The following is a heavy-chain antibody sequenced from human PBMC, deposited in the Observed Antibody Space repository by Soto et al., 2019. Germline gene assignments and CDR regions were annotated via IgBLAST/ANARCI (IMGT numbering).Heavy chain of an antibody. V-gene: IGHV3-73*01. J-gene: IGHJ4*02. CDR1: GFTFSGSA. CDR2: IRSKANSYAT. CDR3: TSLFKAYCGGDCYSGYFDY. Sequence: PGGSLRLSCAASGFTFSGSAMHWVRQASGKGLEWVGRIRSKANSYATAYAASVKGRFTISRDDSKNTAYLQMNSLKTEDTAVYYCTSLFKAYCGGDCYSGYFDYWGQGTLVTVSS. D-gene: IGHD2-21*02.